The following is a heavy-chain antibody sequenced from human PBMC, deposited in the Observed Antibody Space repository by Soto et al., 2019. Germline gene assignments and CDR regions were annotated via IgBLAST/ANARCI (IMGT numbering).Heavy chain of an antibody. Sequence: EVQLVESGGGLVQPGASLRLSCAASGFTFDYYWMHWVRQAPGKGLVWVSRIHSDGTSITYADSVKGRFTISRDNAKNKRSLQMNSLRAEDTAVYYCARGDRGAFDLWGQGTVVTVSS. CDR1: GFTFDYYW. J-gene: IGHJ3*01. V-gene: IGHV3-74*01. CDR3: ARGDRGAFDL. CDR2: IHSDGTSI. D-gene: IGHD1-26*01.